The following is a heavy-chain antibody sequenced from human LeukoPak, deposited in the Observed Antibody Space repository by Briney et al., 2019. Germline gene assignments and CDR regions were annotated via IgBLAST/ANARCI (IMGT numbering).Heavy chain of an antibody. CDR3: ASCYYDSSGYYLFDY. D-gene: IGHD3-22*01. V-gene: IGHV1-69*02. CDR1: GGTFSSYT. CDR2: IIPILGIA. J-gene: IGHJ4*02. Sequence: SVKVSCKASGGTFSSYTISWVREAPGQGLEWMGRIIPILGIANYAQKFQGRVTITADKSTSTAYMELSSLRSEDTAVYYCASCYYDSSGYYLFDYWGQGTLVTVSS.